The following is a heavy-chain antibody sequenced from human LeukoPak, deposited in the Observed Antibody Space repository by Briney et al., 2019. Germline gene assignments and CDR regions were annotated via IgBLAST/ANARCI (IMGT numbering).Heavy chain of an antibody. CDR2: IY. J-gene: IGHJ3*02. Sequence: GASLQISCKGSGYSFNTYWIGWVRQLPGKGLEWMGIIYSPSFQGQVTISADKSISTAYLQWSSLKASDTAMYYCARPQDFGLTGMNAFDIWGQGTMVTVSS. D-gene: IGHD7-27*01. V-gene: IGHV5-51*01. CDR3: ARPQDFGLTGMNAFDI. CDR1: GYSFNTYW.